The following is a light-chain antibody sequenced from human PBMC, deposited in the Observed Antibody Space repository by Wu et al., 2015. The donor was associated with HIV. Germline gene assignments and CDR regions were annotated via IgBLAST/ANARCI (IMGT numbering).Light chain of an antibody. CDR3: QQYTSAPLT. Sequence: EIVLTQSPATLSVSPGERATLSCRASQGVNSDFLAWYQQKPGQAPRLVIFAASIPATGIPDRFSGSGSGTNFSLSISRLEPEDFAVYYCQQYTSAPLTFGQGTQVEIK. J-gene: IGKJ1*01. V-gene: IGKV3-20*01. CDR1: QGVNSDF. CDR2: AAS.